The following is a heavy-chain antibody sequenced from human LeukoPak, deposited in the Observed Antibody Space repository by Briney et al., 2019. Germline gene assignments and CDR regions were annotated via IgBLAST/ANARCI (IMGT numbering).Heavy chain of an antibody. J-gene: IGHJ4*02. V-gene: IGHV3-7*01. CDR3: ARGSSAYYDFWSGYYNAFDY. Sequence: GGSLRLSCAASGFTFSSYWMSWVRQAPGKGLGWVANIKQDGSEKYYVDSVKGRFTISRDNAKNSLYLQMNSLRAEDTAVYYCARGSSAYYDFWSGYYNAFDYWGQGTLVTVSS. CDR1: GFTFSSYW. CDR2: IKQDGSEK. D-gene: IGHD3-3*01.